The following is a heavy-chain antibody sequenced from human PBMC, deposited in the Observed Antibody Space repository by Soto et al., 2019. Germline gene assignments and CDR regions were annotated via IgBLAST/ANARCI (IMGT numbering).Heavy chain of an antibody. CDR2: ISSSGSTI. CDR1: GFTFSRCN. D-gene: IGHD5-12*01. CDR3: ASDLRWLFDN. Sequence: EVQLVESGGGLVQPGGSLRLSCAASGFTFSRCNMNWVRQAPGKGLEWVSYISSSGSTIYYADSVKGRFTISRDNAKNSLYLQVYSLRAEDTAVYYCASDLRWLFDNWGQGTLVTVSS. V-gene: IGHV3-48*01. J-gene: IGHJ4*02.